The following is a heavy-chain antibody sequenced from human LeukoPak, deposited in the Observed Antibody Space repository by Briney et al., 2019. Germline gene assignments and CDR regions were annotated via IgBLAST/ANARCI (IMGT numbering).Heavy chain of an antibody. Sequence: ASVKVSCKTSGYSFSDYYMHWVRQAPGQGLEWMGWINPDSGGTSSAQKFQGRVTMTRDTSITTVYMEVSWLTSDDTAVYYCARADRLDGGPYLIGPWGQGTLVTVSS. D-gene: IGHD2-21*01. CDR1: GYSFSDYY. CDR3: ARADRLDGGPYLIGP. V-gene: IGHV1-2*02. J-gene: IGHJ5*02. CDR2: INPDSGGT.